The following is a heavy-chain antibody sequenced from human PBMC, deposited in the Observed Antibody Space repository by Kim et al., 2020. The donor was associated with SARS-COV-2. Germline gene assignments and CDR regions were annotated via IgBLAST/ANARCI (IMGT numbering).Heavy chain of an antibody. V-gene: IGHV1-46*01. Sequence: ASVKVSCKASGYTFTSYYMHWVRQAPGQGLEWMGIINHSGGSTSYAQKFQGRVTMTRDTSTSTVYMELSSLRSEDTAVYYCARARGIAARDYYYYYYGMDVWGQGTTVTVSS. J-gene: IGHJ6*02. CDR1: GYTFTSYY. D-gene: IGHD6-13*01. CDR3: ARARGIAARDYYYYYYGMDV. CDR2: INHSGGST.